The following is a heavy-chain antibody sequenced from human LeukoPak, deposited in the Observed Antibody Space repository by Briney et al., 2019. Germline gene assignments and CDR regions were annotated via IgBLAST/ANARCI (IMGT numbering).Heavy chain of an antibody. CDR3: ARGVRFLDFDY. V-gene: IGHV4-30-4*01. J-gene: IGHJ4*02. D-gene: IGHD3-3*01. Sequence: SQTLSLTCTVSGGSISSGDYYWRWIRQPPGKGLEWIGYIYYGGSTYYNPSLKSRVTISVDTSKNQFSLKLSSVTAADTAVYYCARGVRFLDFDYWGQGTLVTVSS. CDR2: IYYGGST. CDR1: GGSISSGDYY.